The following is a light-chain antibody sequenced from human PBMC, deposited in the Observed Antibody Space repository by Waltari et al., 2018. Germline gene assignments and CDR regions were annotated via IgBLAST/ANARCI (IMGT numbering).Light chain of an antibody. CDR2: AAS. CDR1: QSISNY. J-gene: IGKJ1*01. CDR3: QQSYATVWT. Sequence: DIQMTQSPSSLSASVGDRVSITFRTSQSISNYLNWYHQRPGEAPHLLIYAASSLQSGVSSRFSGSGSGTDFSLTISSLQPEDVGIYYCQQSYATVWTFGLGTKVEIK. V-gene: IGKV1-39*01.